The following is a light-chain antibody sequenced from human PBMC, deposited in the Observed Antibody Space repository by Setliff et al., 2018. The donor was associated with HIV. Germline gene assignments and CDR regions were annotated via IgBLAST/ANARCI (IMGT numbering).Light chain of an antibody. Sequence: QSVLTQPASVSGSPGQSITISCTGTSSDVDGYNFVSWYQQHPGKAPKLIIYEVSKWPSGVSNHFSGSKSGNTASLTISGLQTEDEAEYYCCSYASTGSFVFGTGTKVTVL. J-gene: IGLJ1*01. V-gene: IGLV2-23*02. CDR3: CSYASTGSFV. CDR2: EVS. CDR1: SSDVDGYNF.